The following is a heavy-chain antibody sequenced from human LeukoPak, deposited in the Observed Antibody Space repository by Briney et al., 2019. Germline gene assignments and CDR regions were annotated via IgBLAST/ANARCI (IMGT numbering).Heavy chain of an antibody. D-gene: IGHD2-2*01. Sequence: PSETLSLTCTVSGGSISSYYWSWIRQPPGKGLEWIGYIYYSGSTNYNPSLKSRVTISVDMSKNQFSLKLSSVTAADTAVYYCARLGCSSTSCYATPPFDYWGQGTLVTVSS. CDR1: GGSISSYY. J-gene: IGHJ4*02. CDR2: IYYSGST. V-gene: IGHV4-59*08. CDR3: ARLGCSSTSCYATPPFDY.